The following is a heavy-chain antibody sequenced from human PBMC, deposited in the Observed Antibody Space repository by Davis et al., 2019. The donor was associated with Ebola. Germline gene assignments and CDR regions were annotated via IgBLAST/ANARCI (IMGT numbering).Heavy chain of an antibody. CDR3: ARGSVTTKIGYYGMDV. CDR2: INHSGST. J-gene: IGHJ6*02. CDR1: GGSFSGYY. V-gene: IGHV4-34*01. D-gene: IGHD4-11*01. Sequence: PGGSLRLSCAVYGGSFSGYYWSWIRQPPGKGLEWIGEINHSGSTNYNPSLKSRVTISVDTSKNQFSLKLSSVTAADTAVYYCARGSVTTKIGYYGMDVWGQGTTVTVSS.